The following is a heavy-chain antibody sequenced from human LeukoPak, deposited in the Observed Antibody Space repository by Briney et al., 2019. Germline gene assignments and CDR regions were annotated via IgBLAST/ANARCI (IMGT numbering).Heavy chain of an antibody. Sequence: GGSLRLSCAASGFTVSSNYMSWVRQAPGKGLEWVSVIYSGGSTYYADSVKGRFTISRDNSKNTLYLQMNSLRAEDTAVYYCARETAGYYFDYWGQGTLVTVSS. CDR2: IYSGGST. CDR3: ARETAGYYFDY. D-gene: IGHD6-13*01. CDR1: GFTVSSNY. V-gene: IGHV3-53*01. J-gene: IGHJ4*02.